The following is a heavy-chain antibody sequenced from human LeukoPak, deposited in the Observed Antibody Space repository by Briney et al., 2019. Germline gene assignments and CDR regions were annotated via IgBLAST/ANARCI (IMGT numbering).Heavy chain of an antibody. CDR3: ARGGTYCPDY. Sequence: GGSLRLSCAASGFTFSSYNMNWVCQAPGKGLEWVSYISSSSSPIFYADSVKGRFTISRDNAKNSLYLQMNSLRDEDTAVYYCARGGTYCPDYWGQGTLVTVSS. V-gene: IGHV3-48*02. CDR2: ISSSSSPI. J-gene: IGHJ4*02. CDR1: GFTFSSYN. D-gene: IGHD1-26*01.